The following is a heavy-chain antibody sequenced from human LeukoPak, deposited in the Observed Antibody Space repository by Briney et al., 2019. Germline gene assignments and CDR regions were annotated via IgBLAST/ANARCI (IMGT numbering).Heavy chain of an antibody. V-gene: IGHV4-59*01. J-gene: IGHJ5*02. CDR2: INYRGST. CDR3: ASGSHNWFDP. Sequence: PSETLSLTCTVSGGSMSSYFWNWIRQPPGKGLEWIAYINYRGSTNYNPSLKSRVTISPDTSKSQFSLKLPSVTAADTAVYYCASGSHNWFDPWGQGTLVTVCS. CDR1: GGSMSSYF.